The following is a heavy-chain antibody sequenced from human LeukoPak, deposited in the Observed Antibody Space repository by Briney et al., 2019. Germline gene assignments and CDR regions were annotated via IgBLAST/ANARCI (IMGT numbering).Heavy chain of an antibody. CDR2: ISAYNGNT. CDR3: ARDGRFLAYYYYGMDV. V-gene: IGHV1-18*04. CDR1: GYTFTGYY. D-gene: IGHD3-3*01. Sequence: GASVKVSCKASGYTFTGYYMHWVRQAPGQGLEWMGWISAYNGNTNYAQKLQGRVTMTTDTSTSTAYMELRSLRSDDTAVYYCARDGRFLAYYYYGMDVWGQGTTVTVSS. J-gene: IGHJ6*02.